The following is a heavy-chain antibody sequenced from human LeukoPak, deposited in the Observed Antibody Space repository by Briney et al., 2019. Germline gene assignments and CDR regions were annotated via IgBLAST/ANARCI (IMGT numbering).Heavy chain of an antibody. J-gene: IGHJ4*02. Sequence: GGSLRLSCAASGFTFSSYWMNWARQAPGKGLEWVAVISYDGSNKYYADSVKGRFTISRDNSKNTLYLQMNSLRAEDTAVYYCAKDYSSSWEYYFDYWGQGTLVTVSS. CDR3: AKDYSSSWEYYFDY. V-gene: IGHV3-30*18. CDR1: GFTFSSYW. CDR2: ISYDGSNK. D-gene: IGHD6-13*01.